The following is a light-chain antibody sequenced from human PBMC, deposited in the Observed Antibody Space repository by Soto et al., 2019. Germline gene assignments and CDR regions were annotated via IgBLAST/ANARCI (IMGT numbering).Light chain of an antibody. CDR1: QSITNS. CDR2: AES. J-gene: IGKJ2*01. V-gene: IGKV1-39*01. CDR3: QQTHSAPQYT. Sequence: DIHMTQSPSSRSASVGDRVTITCRTSQSITNSLNWYQQKPGKAPKLLIYAESSLQYGVPSRFSGSGSETDLTLTISSLQPEDFATYYCQQTHSAPQYTFGQGTKLEIK.